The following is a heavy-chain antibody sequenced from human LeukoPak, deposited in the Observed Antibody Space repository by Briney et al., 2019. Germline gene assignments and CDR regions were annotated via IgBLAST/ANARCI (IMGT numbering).Heavy chain of an antibody. J-gene: IGHJ4*02. Sequence: GGSLRLSCAASGFTFSSYAMHWVRQAPGRGLEWVAVISYDGSNKYYADSVKGRFTISRDNSKNTLYLQMNSLRAEDTAVYYCARGRYCSSISCRTELDYWGQGTLVTVSS. D-gene: IGHD2-2*01. CDR1: GFTFSSYA. V-gene: IGHV3-30*04. CDR2: ISYDGSNK. CDR3: ARGRYCSSISCRTELDY.